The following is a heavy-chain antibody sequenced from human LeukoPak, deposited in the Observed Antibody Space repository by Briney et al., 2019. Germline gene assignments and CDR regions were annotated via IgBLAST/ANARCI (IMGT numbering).Heavy chain of an antibody. CDR2: IYYSGST. V-gene: IGHV4-59*11. J-gene: IGHJ4*02. Sequence: SETLSLTCTVSGGSISSHYWSWIRQPPGKGLEWIGYIYYSGSTNYNPSLKSRVTISVDTSKNQFSLKLSSVTAADTAVYYCAREGIDSSGYYYNYWGQGTLVTVSS. D-gene: IGHD3-22*01. CDR3: AREGIDSSGYYYNY. CDR1: GGSISSHY.